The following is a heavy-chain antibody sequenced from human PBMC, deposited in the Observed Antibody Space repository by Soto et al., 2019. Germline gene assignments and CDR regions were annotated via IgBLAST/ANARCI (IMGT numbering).Heavy chain of an antibody. CDR3: AREEVERIAVPGGWFDP. Sequence: QVQLVQSGAEVKKPGSSVKVSCKASGGTFSSYAISWVRQAPGQGLEWMGGIIPIVGTANYAQKFQGRVTITEDESTSTAYMELSSVRSEDTAVYYCAREEVERIAVPGGWFDPWGQGTLVTVSS. D-gene: IGHD6-19*01. CDR1: GGTFSSYA. J-gene: IGHJ5*02. V-gene: IGHV1-69*01. CDR2: IIPIVGTA.